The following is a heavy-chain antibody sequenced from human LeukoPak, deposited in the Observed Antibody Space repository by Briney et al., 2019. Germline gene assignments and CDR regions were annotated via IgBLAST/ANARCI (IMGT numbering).Heavy chain of an antibody. CDR3: ARARFLEWSYYFDY. CDR2: INPNSGGT. Sequence: ASVKVSCKASGYAFTGYYMHWVRQAPGQGLEWMGWINPNSGGTNYAQKLQGRVTMTRVTSSSTAYMGLGRLRSDDTAVYYCARARFLEWSYYFDYWGQGTLVTVSS. CDR1: GYAFTGYY. D-gene: IGHD3-3*01. J-gene: IGHJ4*02. V-gene: IGHV1-2*02.